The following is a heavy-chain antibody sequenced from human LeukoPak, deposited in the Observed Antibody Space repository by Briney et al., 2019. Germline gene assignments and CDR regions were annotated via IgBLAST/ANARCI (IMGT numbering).Heavy chain of an antibody. J-gene: IGHJ3*02. V-gene: IGHV4-39*07. CDR2: FYYSGST. D-gene: IGHD3-10*01. Sequence: SETLSLTCTVSGASISSSSYYWGWIRQPPGKGLEWIGSFYYSGSTYYNPSLKSRVTISVDTSKNQFSLKLSSVTAADTAVYYCARGQWFGEGSDIWGQGTMVTVSS. CDR3: ARGQWFGEGSDI. CDR1: GASISSSSYY.